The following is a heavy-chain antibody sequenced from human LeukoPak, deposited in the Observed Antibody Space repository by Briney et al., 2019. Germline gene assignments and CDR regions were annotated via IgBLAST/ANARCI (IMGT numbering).Heavy chain of an antibody. Sequence: GGSLRLSCAASGFTFNTYSMNWVRQAPGEGLEWVSSISFSGTYIYYADSLKGRITISRDNARRSLFLQMNSLRAEDTAVYYCARRASTERGHSYGLDYWGQGTLVTVSS. CDR3: ARRASTERGHSYGLDY. CDR2: ISFSGTYI. V-gene: IGHV3-21*01. D-gene: IGHD5-18*01. CDR1: GFTFNTYS. J-gene: IGHJ4*02.